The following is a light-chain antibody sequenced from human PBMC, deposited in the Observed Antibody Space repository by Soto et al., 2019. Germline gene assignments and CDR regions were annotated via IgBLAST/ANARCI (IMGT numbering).Light chain of an antibody. Sequence: EIVLTQSPGALSLSPGERATLSCRAIQSISSSYLGWYQQKPGRAPRLLIYGASNRATGVPDRFSGSGSGTDFTLTISRLEPEDFAVYYCQQYVSSPPLTFGGGTKVDIK. CDR2: GAS. J-gene: IGKJ4*01. V-gene: IGKV3-20*01. CDR3: QQYVSSPPLT. CDR1: QSISSSY.